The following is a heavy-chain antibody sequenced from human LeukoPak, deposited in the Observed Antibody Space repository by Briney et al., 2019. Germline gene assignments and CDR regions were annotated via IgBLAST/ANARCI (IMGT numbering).Heavy chain of an antibody. CDR3: ARDGFYGDYGYFDL. Sequence: ASVKVSCKASGYTFTGYYMHWVRQAPGQGLEWMGWINPNSGGTNYAQKFQGWVTMTRDTSASTAYMELSSLRSEDTAVYYCARDGFYGDYGYFDLWGRGTLVTVSS. J-gene: IGHJ2*01. D-gene: IGHD4-17*01. CDR2: INPNSGGT. V-gene: IGHV1-2*04. CDR1: GYTFTGYY.